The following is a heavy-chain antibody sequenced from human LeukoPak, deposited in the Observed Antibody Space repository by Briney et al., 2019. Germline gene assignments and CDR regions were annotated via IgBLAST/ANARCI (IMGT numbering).Heavy chain of an antibody. CDR3: ARMLSIGYFDY. D-gene: IGHD1-26*01. CDR2: INHSGST. V-gene: IGHV4-34*01. Sequence: SETLSLTCAVYGGSFSGYYWSWIRQPPGKGLEWIGEINHSGSTNYNPSLKSRVTMSVDTSKNQFSLKLSSVTAADTAVYYCARMLSIGYFDYWGQGTLVTVSS. J-gene: IGHJ4*02. CDR1: GGSFSGYY.